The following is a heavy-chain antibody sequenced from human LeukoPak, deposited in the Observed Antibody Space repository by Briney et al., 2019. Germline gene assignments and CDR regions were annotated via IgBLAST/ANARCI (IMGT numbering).Heavy chain of an antibody. CDR2: NYWNDDK. Sequence: GPTLVNPTQTLTLTFTFSGILLSTREVRVGWVRQPPGKALEWLAFNYWNDDKRYSPSLKSRLTITRDTSKNQVVLTMTNMNPVDTATYYCAHSIVVVLAANDAFDIWGQGTMVTVSS. V-gene: IGHV2-5*01. CDR3: AHSIVVVLAANDAFDI. J-gene: IGHJ3*02. D-gene: IGHD2-2*01. CDR1: GILLSTREVR.